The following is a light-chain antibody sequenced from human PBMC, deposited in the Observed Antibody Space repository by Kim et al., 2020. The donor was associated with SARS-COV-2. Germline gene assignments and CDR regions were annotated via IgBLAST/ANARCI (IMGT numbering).Light chain of an antibody. CDR1: TGTVTSGHY. Sequence: QAVVTQDPSLTVSPGGTVTLTFVSSTGTVTSGHYPYWFQQKHGQAPRPLLYDTRKKHSWTPARFSGSLFGGKAALTLSGAQLEDEADYYCLVTYSGAWVFGGGTQLTVL. CDR3: LVTYSGAWV. CDR2: DTR. J-gene: IGLJ3*02. V-gene: IGLV7-46*01.